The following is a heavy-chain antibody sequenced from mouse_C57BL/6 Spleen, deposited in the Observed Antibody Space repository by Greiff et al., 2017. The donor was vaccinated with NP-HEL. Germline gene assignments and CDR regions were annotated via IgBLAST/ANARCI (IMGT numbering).Heavy chain of an antibody. CDR2: IYPRSGNT. V-gene: IGHV1-81*01. CDR1: GYTFTSYG. Sequence: VQLQQSGAELARPGASVKLSCKASGYTFTSYGISWVKQRPGQGLEWIGEIYPRSGNTYYNETFKGKATLTADKSSSTAYMEHRSLTSEDSAVYWGAREGDCDRFADWGQGTLVTVSA. J-gene: IGHJ3*01. CDR3: AREGDCDRFAD.